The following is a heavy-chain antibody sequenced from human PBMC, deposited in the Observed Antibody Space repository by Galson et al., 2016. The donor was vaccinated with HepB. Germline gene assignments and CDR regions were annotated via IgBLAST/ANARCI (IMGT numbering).Heavy chain of an antibody. V-gene: IGHV3-33*01. CDR2: IWYDGRNY. Sequence: SLRLSCAASRFTFSSYGMHWVRQAPGKGLEWVSVIWYDGRNYFYADSVKGRFTISRDNSKNTVYLQMNSLRDEDTAVYYCARDPYYYGMDVWGQGTTVTVSS. CDR1: RFTFSSYG. J-gene: IGHJ6*02. CDR3: ARDPYYYGMDV.